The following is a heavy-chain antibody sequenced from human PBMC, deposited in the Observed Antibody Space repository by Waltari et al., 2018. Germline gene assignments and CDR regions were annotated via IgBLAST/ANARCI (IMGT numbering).Heavy chain of an antibody. Sequence: HLVQSGAEVKKPGSSVIVSCKASVGTFNSFARSRVRQAPGQGLEWMGGIIPRFNTPTYARKFQGRLTVTADESTSTAYMELNSLRSEDSALYYCATRIPSDHSGSFYYYGMDVWGQGTTVTVSS. CDR3: ATRIPSDHSGSFYYYGMDV. D-gene: IGHD6-6*01. CDR1: VGTFNSFA. CDR2: IIPRFNTP. V-gene: IGHV1-69*13. J-gene: IGHJ6*02.